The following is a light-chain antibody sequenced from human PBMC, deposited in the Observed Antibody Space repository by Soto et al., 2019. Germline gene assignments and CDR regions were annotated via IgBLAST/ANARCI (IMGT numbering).Light chain of an antibody. CDR2: GAS. Sequence: EIVITESPPTLSVSHGERATLSCRASQSVSSNLAWYQQKPGQAPRLLIYGASTRATGIPARFSGSGSGTDFTLTISRLEPEDFAVYYCQQYNNWPPITFGQGTRLEIK. V-gene: IGKV3-15*01. CDR3: QQYNNWPPIT. J-gene: IGKJ5*01. CDR1: QSVSSN.